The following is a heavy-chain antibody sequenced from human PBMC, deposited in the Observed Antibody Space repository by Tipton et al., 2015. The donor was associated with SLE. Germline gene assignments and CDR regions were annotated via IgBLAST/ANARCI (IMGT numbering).Heavy chain of an antibody. Sequence: SSSSYYWGWIRQPPGKGLEWVANIKQDGSEKYYVDSVKGRFTISRDNAKNSLYLQMNSLRAEDTAVYYCAREAYSGSYFDYWGQGTLVTVSS. CDR3: AREAYSGSYFDY. J-gene: IGHJ4*02. CDR1: SSSSYY. V-gene: IGHV3-7*01. D-gene: IGHD1-26*01. CDR2: IKQDGSEK.